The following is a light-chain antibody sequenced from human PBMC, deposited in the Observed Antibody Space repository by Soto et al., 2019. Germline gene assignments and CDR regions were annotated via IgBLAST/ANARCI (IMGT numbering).Light chain of an antibody. CDR1: RSIARY. Sequence: DIQMTQSPPSLSASVGDRVTITCRASRSIARYLNWYRQKPGKAPEFLIFTASTLQGGVPSRFSGAGVATDFTLTINGLQPEDLATYYCQQTFSAPQTFGRGTKVEV. CDR2: TAS. CDR3: QQTFSAPQT. J-gene: IGKJ1*01. V-gene: IGKV1-39*01.